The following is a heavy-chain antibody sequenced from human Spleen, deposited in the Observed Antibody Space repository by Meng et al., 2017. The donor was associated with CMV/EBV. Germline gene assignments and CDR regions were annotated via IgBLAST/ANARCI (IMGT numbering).Heavy chain of an antibody. CDR3: ARSKRWGYSNYGHNFDY. D-gene: IGHD4-11*01. CDR1: GGSISSSGYY. CDR2: IYYSGST. J-gene: IGHJ4*02. Sequence: QLQLQESGPGLVKSSETLPLTCTVSGGSISSSGYYWGWIRQPPGKGLEWIGSIYYSGSTYYNPSLKSRVTISVDTSKNQFSLKLSSVTAADTAVYYCARSKRWGYSNYGHNFDYWGQGTLVTVSS. V-gene: IGHV4-39*07.